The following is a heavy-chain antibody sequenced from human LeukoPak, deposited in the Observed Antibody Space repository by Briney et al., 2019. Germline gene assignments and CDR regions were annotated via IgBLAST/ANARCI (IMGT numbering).Heavy chain of an antibody. J-gene: IGHJ5*02. D-gene: IGHD3-16*02. Sequence: ASVKVSCKASGYTFTGCYMHRVRQAPGQGLEWIGWINTISGGTNYAQKFQGRVTMTRDMSTTTDYMELSSLRSEDTAVYYCARDNSVGDIAWWFDPWGQGTLVTVSS. CDR1: GYTFTGCY. CDR2: INTISGGT. CDR3: ARDNSVGDIAWWFDP. V-gene: IGHV1-2*02.